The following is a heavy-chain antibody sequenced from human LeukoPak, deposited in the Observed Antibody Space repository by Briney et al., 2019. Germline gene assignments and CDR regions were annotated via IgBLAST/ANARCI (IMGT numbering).Heavy chain of an antibody. J-gene: IGHJ5*02. D-gene: IGHD3-22*01. Sequence: SVKVSCKASGGTFSSYTISWVRQAPGQGLEWMGRIIPILGIANYAQKLQGRVTMTTDTSTSTAYMELRSLRSDDTAVYYCARGNTMISGVDWFDPWGQGTLVTVSS. CDR1: GGTFSSYT. V-gene: IGHV1-69*02. CDR2: IIPILGIA. CDR3: ARGNTMISGVDWFDP.